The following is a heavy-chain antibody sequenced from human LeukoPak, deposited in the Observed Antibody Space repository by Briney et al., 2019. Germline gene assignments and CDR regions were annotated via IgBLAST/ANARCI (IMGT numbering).Heavy chain of an antibody. CDR2: IYYSGST. V-gene: IGHV4-61*01. D-gene: IGHD4-17*01. CDR1: GGSVSSGSYY. J-gene: IGHJ5*02. Sequence: SETLSLTCTVSGGSVSSGSYYWSWIWQPPGKGLEWIGYIYYSGSTNYNPSLKSRVTISVDTSKNQFSLKLSSVTAADTAVYYCARDQLDYGERGWFDPWGQGTLVTVSS. CDR3: ARDQLDYGERGWFDP.